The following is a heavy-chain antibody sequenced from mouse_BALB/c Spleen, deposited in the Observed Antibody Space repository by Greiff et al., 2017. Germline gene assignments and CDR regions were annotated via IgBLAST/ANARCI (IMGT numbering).Heavy chain of an antibody. D-gene: IGHD3-1*01. CDR1: GYTFTSYY. CDR3: TRWGSYAMDY. J-gene: IGHJ4*01. Sequence: QVHVKQSGAELVKPGASVKLSCKASGYTFTSYYMYWVKQRPGQGLEWIGEINPSNGGTNFNEKFKSKATLTVDKSSSTAYMQLSSLTSEDSAVYYCTRWGSYAMDYWGQGTSVTVSS. V-gene: IGHV1S81*02. CDR2: INPSNGGT.